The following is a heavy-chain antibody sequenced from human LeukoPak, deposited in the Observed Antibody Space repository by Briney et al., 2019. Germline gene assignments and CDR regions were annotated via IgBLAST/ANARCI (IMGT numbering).Heavy chain of an antibody. Sequence: GGSLRLSCAASGFTFSSYAMNWVRQAPGKGLEWVSGIIGSGGSTYYADSVKGRFTISRDNSKNTLYLQMNSLRAEDTAVYYCARATVYSSSWVPYYYYGMDVWGQGTTVTVSS. V-gene: IGHV3-23*01. CDR3: ARATVYSSSWVPYYYYGMDV. D-gene: IGHD6-13*01. J-gene: IGHJ6*02. CDR2: IIGSGGST. CDR1: GFTFSSYA.